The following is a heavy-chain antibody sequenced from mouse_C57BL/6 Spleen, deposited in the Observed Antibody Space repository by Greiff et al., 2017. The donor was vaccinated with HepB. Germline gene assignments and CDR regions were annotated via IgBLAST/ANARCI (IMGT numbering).Heavy chain of an antibody. Sequence: VQLQQSGAELVRPGASVTLSCKASGYTFTDYEMHWVKQTPVHGLEWIGAIDPETGGTAYNQKFKGKAILTADKSSSTAYMELRSLTSEDSAVNYCTREDYGSSYEDYWGQGTTLTVSS. D-gene: IGHD1-1*01. CDR2: IDPETGGT. J-gene: IGHJ2*01. CDR1: GYTFTDYE. V-gene: IGHV1-15*01. CDR3: TREDYGSSYEDY.